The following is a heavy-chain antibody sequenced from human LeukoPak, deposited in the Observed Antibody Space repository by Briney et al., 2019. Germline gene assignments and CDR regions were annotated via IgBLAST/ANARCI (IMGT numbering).Heavy chain of an antibody. CDR3: ARVNELRAAGSPDY. D-gene: IGHD6-13*01. V-gene: IGHV3-21*01. J-gene: IGHJ4*02. CDR1: GFTFSSYA. Sequence: GGSLRLSCAASGFTFSSYAMHWVRQAPGKGLEWVSSISSSSSYIYYADSVKGRFTISRDNAKNSLYLQMNSLRAEDTAVYYCARVNELRAAGSPDYWGQGTLVTVSS. CDR2: ISSSSSYI.